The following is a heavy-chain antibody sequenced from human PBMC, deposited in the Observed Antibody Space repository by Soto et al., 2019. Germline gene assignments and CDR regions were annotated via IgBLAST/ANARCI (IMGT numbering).Heavy chain of an antibody. CDR1: GGSISSSSFH. V-gene: IGHV4-39*07. CDR2: IYYSGNT. Sequence: SETLSLTCTVSGGSISSSSFHWGWIRQPPGKGLEWIGSIYYSGNTKYNPSLKSRVTMSVDTSKNQFSLKLISVTAADTAVYYCAREGNLGRWLQPLDYWGQGTLVTVSS. D-gene: IGHD5-12*01. J-gene: IGHJ4*02. CDR3: AREGNLGRWLQPLDY.